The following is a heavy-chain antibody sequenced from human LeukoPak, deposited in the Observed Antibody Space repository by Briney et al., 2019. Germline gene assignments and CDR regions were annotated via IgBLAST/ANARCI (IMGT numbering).Heavy chain of an antibody. CDR3: ARGMGASTYYFDY. CDR2: ISGGAGST. Sequence: GGSLRLSCAASGFTFNNYAMSWVRQAPGKGLEWVSIISGGAGSTYYADSLKGRFTISRDNSKNTLYLQMNSLRAEDTAMYNCARGMGASTYYFDYWGQGTLVTVSS. CDR1: GFTFNNYA. J-gene: IGHJ4*02. D-gene: IGHD3-16*01. V-gene: IGHV3-23*01.